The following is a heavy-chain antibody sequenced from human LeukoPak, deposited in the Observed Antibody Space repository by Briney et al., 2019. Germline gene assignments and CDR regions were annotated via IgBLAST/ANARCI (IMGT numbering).Heavy chain of an antibody. CDR3: AKEKNGYSYGNFDY. D-gene: IGHD5-18*01. V-gene: IGHV1-18*01. CDR1: GYTFTIYG. J-gene: IGHJ4*02. Sequence: ASVNVSCKASGYTFTIYGISWVRQAPGQGLEWMGWISAYNGNTNYAQKLQGRVTMTTDTSTSTAYMELRSLRSDDTAVYYCAKEKNGYSYGNFDYWGQGTLVTVSS. CDR2: ISAYNGNT.